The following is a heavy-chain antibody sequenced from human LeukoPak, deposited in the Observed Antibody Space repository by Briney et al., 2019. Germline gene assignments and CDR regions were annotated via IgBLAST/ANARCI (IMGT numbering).Heavy chain of an antibody. CDR2: HSHSGSA. D-gene: IGHD3-9*01. V-gene: IGHV4-39*07. Sequence: SQTLSLTCTVSGGSISSDTYYWGWIRQPPGKGLEWIGTHSHSGSAYYNPSLRSRITMSLDTSKNQFSLKLSSVTAADTAVYYCARVADILTGSSLTYYYYYYMDVWGKGTTVTISS. J-gene: IGHJ6*03. CDR1: GGSISSDTYY. CDR3: ARVADILTGSSLTYYYYYYMDV.